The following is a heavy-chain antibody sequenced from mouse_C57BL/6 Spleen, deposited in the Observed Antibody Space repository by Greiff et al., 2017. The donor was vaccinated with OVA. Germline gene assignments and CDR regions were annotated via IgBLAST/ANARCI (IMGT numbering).Heavy chain of an antibody. CDR3: ARDSVLSRYFDY. CDR2: ISDGGSYT. CDR1: GFTFSSYA. J-gene: IGHJ2*01. D-gene: IGHD1-1*02. Sequence: EVQLVESGGGLVKPGGSLKLSCAASGFTFSSYAMSWVRQTPEKRLEWVATISDGGSYTYSPDNVKGRFTISRDNAKNNLYLQMSHLKSEDTAMYYCARDSVLSRYFDYWGKGTTLTVSS. V-gene: IGHV5-4*01.